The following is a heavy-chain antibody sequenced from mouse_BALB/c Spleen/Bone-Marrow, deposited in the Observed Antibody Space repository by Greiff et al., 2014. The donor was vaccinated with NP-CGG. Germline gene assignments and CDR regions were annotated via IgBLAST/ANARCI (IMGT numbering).Heavy chain of an antibody. V-gene: IGHV1S130*01. CDR3: AREKIYGNYLWYFDV. D-gene: IGHD2-1*01. J-gene: IGHJ1*01. Sequence: ESGSVLVRPGASVKLSCKASGYTFTSSWMHWAKQRPGQGLEWIGEIHPNSGNTNYNEKFKSKATLTVDTSSSTAYVDLSSLTSEDSAVYYCAREKIYGNYLWYFDVWGAGTTVTVSS. CDR1: GYTFTSSW. CDR2: IHPNSGNT.